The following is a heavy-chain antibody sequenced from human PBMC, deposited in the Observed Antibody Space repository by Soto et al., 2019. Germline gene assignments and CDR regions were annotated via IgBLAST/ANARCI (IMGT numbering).Heavy chain of an antibody. CDR2: ITSSGGGT. D-gene: IGHD6-13*01. CDR3: AKLTAA. V-gene: IGHV3-23*01. CDR1: GFTFSAYV. Sequence: QAGGSLRLSCAASGFTFSAYVMSWVRQVPGKGLEWVSSITSSGGGTYYADSVKGRFTVSRDNSKNTVYLQMNSLRDEDTAVYYCAKLTAAWGQGTLVTVS. J-gene: IGHJ4*02.